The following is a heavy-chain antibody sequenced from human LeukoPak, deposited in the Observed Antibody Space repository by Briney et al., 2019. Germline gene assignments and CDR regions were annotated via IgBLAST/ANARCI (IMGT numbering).Heavy chain of an antibody. J-gene: IGHJ3*02. CDR3: ATNRAGTYDRPFEI. CDR1: GGSISSSNW. D-gene: IGHD1-26*01. V-gene: IGHV4-4*02. CDR2: IYHSGST. Sequence: SETLSLTCAVSGGSISSSNWWSWVRQPPGKGLEWIGEIYHSGSTNYNPSLKSRATISVDKSKNQFSLELSSVTATDTAVYFCATNRAGTYDRPFEIWGQGTMVTVSS.